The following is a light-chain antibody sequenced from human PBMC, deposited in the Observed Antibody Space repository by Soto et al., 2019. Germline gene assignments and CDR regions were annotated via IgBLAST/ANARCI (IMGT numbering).Light chain of an antibody. V-gene: IGLV1-51*01. CDR1: RSNIGNNA. CDR2: DND. CDR3: SSYTSSSTGV. Sequence: QSVLTQPPSVSAAPGQKVTVSCSGSRSNIGNNAVAWYQHLPGTAPKLLIYDNDKRPSGISDRFSASKSGNTASLTISGLQAEDEADYYCSSYTSSSTGVFGTGTKVTVL. J-gene: IGLJ1*01.